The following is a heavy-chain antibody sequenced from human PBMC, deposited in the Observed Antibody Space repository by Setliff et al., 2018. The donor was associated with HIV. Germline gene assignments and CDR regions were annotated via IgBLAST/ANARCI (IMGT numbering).Heavy chain of an antibody. D-gene: IGHD1-26*01. CDR1: SDSIRFY. CDR3: ARRSIVGSTRGYYYYALDV. V-gene: IGHV4-4*08. CDR2: IYISGTT. J-gene: IGHJ6*02. Sequence: TSETLSLTCTVSSDSIRFYWSWIRQAPGKGLEWLGYIYISGTTNYNPSLKGRVTMFLDTSKNQFSLKLTSVTAADTAVYYCARRSIVGSTRGYYYYALDVWGQGTTVTVSS.